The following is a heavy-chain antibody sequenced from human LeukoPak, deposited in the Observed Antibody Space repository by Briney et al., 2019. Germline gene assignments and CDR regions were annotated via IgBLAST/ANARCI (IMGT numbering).Heavy chain of an antibody. CDR1: GGSFSSYF. J-gene: IGHJ6*03. V-gene: IGHV4-34*01. CDR2: INHSGTT. CDR3: ASTLNYYYYMDV. Sequence: PSETLSLTCAGYGGSFSSYFWTWIRQTPGKGLGWIGEINHSGTTNYNPSLKSRVTMSVDTSKNQFSLKLSSVTAADTAVYYCASTLNYYYYMDVWGKGTTVTISS. D-gene: IGHD2-15*01.